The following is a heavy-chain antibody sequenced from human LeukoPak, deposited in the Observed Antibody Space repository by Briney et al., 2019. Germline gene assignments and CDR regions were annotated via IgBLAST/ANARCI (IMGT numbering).Heavy chain of an antibody. CDR3: ARNGSSGWHDFDC. CDR2: INHSGST. J-gene: IGHJ4*02. CDR1: GGSFSGYY. D-gene: IGHD6-19*01. V-gene: IGHV4-34*01. Sequence: SETLSLTCAVYGGSFSGYYWSWIRQPPGKGLEWIGEINHSGSTNYNPSLKSRVTISVDTSKNQFSLKLSSVTAADTAVYYCARNGSSGWHDFDCWGQGTLVTVSS.